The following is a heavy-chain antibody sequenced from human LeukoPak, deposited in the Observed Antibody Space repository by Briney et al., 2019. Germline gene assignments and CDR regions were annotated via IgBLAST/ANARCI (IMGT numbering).Heavy chain of an antibody. CDR1: GFTFSSYW. J-gene: IGHJ4*02. D-gene: IGHD5-18*01. CDR3: ARGSGSTVMDY. V-gene: IGHV3-74*01. Sequence: GGSLRLSCAGSGFTFSSYWMHWVRQVPGEGLVWVSRINSDGGATSYAGSVRGRFTISRDNANNTLHLQMSSLRPEDTAVYYCARGSGSTVMDYWGQGTLVTVSS. CDR2: INSDGGAT.